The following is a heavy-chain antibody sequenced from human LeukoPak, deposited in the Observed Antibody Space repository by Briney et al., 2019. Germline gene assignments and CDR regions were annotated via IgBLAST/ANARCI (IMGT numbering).Heavy chain of an antibody. CDR1: GYSISSGYY. V-gene: IGHV4-38-2*01. J-gene: IGHJ4*02. CDR3: ARQGYCSGGTCYCYFDY. CDR2: IYHSGDT. Sequence: SETLSLTCAVPGYSISSGYYWGWIRQPPGKGLEWIGSIYHSGDTYYNPSLKSRITISVDTSKNQFSLKLNSVTAADTAVYYCARQGYCSGGTCYCYFDYWGQGTLVTVSS. D-gene: IGHD2-15*01.